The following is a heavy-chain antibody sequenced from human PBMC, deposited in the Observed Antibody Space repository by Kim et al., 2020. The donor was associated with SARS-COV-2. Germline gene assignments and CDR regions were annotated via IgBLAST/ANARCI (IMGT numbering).Heavy chain of an antibody. J-gene: IGHJ4*02. V-gene: IGHV3-23*01. CDR1: GFTFSSYA. D-gene: IGHD6-19*01. CDR3: AKMTAVAEDSGFAY. Sequence: GGSLRLSCAASGFTFSSYAMSWVRQAPGKGLEWVSAMRGGGGSTYYADSVKGRFTISRDNSKNTLYLQMNSLRAEDTAVYYCAKMTAVAEDSGFAYWGQGTLVTVSS. CDR2: MRGGGGST.